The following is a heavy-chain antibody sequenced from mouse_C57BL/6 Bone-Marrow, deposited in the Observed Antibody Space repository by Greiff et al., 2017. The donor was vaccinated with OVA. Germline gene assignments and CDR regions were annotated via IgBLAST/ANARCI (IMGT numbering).Heavy chain of an antibody. CDR1: GYTFTSYW. Sequence: QVQLKQSGAELVKPGASVKLSCKASGYTFTSYWMHWVKQRPGQGLEWIGMIHPNSGSTNYNEKFKSKATLTVDKSSSTAYMQLSSLTSEDSAVYYCARAYYGYSAWFAYWGQGTLVTVSA. D-gene: IGHD2-9*01. CDR2: IHPNSGST. V-gene: IGHV1-64*01. J-gene: IGHJ3*01. CDR3: ARAYYGYSAWFAY.